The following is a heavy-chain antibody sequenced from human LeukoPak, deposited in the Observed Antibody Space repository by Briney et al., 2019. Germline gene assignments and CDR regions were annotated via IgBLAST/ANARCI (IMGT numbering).Heavy chain of an antibody. CDR1: GGTFSSYA. Sequence: GASVKVSCKASGGTFSSYAISWVRQAPGQGLEWMGGIIPIFGTANYAQKFQGRVTITADESTSTAYMELSSLRSEDTAVYYCARDGSTADYYYYYMDVWGKGTTVTVSS. CDR3: ARDGSTADYYYYYMDV. D-gene: IGHD2-2*01. CDR2: IIPIFGTA. J-gene: IGHJ6*03. V-gene: IGHV1-69*13.